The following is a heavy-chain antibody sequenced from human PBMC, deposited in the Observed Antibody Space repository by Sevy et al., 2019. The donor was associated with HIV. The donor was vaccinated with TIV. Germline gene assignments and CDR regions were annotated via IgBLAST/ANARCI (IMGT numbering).Heavy chain of an antibody. Sequence: ASVKVSCKASGGTFSSYAISWVRQAPGQGLEWMGGIIPIFGTANYAQKFQGRVTITADESTSTAYMELSSLRSEDTAVYYCVRGEITYYYDSSGSEYFQHWGQGTLVTVSS. CDR3: VRGEITYYYDSSGSEYFQH. V-gene: IGHV1-69*13. D-gene: IGHD3-22*01. J-gene: IGHJ1*01. CDR1: GGTFSSYA. CDR2: IIPIFGTA.